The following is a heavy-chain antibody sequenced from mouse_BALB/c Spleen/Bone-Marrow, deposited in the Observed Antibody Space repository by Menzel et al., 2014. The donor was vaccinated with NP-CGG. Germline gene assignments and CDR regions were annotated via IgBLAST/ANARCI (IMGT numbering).Heavy chain of an antibody. V-gene: IGHV1S56*01. CDR3: ARERGTTAYFDY. CDR2: IYPGNVNT. Sequence: VKLMESGPELVKPGASVRISCKASGYTFTSYYIHWVKQRPGQGLEWIGWIYPGNVNTKYNEKSKGKATLTADKSSSTAYMQLSGLTSEDSAVYFCARERGTTAYFDYWGQGTTLTVSS. CDR1: GYTFTSYY. D-gene: IGHD1-2*01. J-gene: IGHJ2*01.